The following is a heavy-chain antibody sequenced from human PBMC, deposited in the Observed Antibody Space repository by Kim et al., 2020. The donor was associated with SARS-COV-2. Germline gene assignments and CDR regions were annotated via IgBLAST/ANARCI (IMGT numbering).Heavy chain of an antibody. Sequence: GGSLRLSCTASGFTFGDYAMSWFRQAPGKGLEWVTFITSTAYGGTTEYAASVKGRFTISRDDSKSIAYLQMNSPTTEDTAVYYCTRTSLYRGPKIPAYGMDVWGQGTTVTVSS. CDR1: GFTFGDYA. D-gene: IGHD2-2*02. CDR3: TRTSLYRGPKIPAYGMDV. CDR2: ITSTAYGGTT. J-gene: IGHJ6*02. V-gene: IGHV3-49*03.